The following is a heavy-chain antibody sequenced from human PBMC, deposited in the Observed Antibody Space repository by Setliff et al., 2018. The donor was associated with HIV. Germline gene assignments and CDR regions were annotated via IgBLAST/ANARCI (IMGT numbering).Heavy chain of an antibody. Sequence: ASVKVSCKASGGPFTSSSIGWMRQAPGQGLEWMGRIIPILGVPRYAQKFQGRVTITADKSTSTSYMHLSSLRAEDTAVYFCARGGDYDSSGYYVTWGQGSLVTVSS. V-gene: IGHV1-69*02. CDR2: IIPILGVP. D-gene: IGHD3-22*01. CDR1: GGPFTSSS. J-gene: IGHJ4*02. CDR3: ARGGDYDSSGYYVT.